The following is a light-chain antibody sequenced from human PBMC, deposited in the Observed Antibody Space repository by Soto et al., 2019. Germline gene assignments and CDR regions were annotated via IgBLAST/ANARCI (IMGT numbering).Light chain of an antibody. J-gene: IGLJ2*01. V-gene: IGLV2-11*01. Sequence: QSALTQPRSVSGSSGQSVTISCTGTSSDVGGYNYVSWYQQHPGKAPKLMIYDVNKRPSGVPDRFSGSKSGNTASLTISGLQAEDEADYYCCSYAGSYTFVFGGGTQLTVL. CDR3: CSYAGSYTFV. CDR2: DVN. CDR1: SSDVGGYNY.